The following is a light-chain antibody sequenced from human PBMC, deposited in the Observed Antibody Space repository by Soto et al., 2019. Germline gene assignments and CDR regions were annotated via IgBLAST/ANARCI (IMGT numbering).Light chain of an antibody. V-gene: IGKV1-5*01. Sequence: IKITQSPSTLSATVGDRVTITCRASQSITSWLAWYQQKPGKAPNLLIYDASSLQSGVPSRFSGSGSGTEFTLTISSLQPDDSATYYCQQYNSHDDIAFGRGTKVDI. J-gene: IGKJ4*01. CDR2: DAS. CDR1: QSITSW. CDR3: QQYNSHDDIA.